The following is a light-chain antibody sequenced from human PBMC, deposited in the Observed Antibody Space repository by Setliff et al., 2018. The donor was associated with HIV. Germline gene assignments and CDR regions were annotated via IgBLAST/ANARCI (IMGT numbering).Light chain of an antibody. J-gene: IGLJ1*01. CDR1: SSNIGAGFD. CDR3: QSYDSSLSGYV. Sequence: QSALTQPPSVSWAPGQRVTISCTGSSSNIGAGFDVHWYQQFPGTAPKLLIYSFTNRPSGVPDRFSGSKSGTSASLAIAGLQAEDEADYYCQSYDSSLSGYVFGTGTKVTVL. V-gene: IGLV1-40*02. CDR2: SFT.